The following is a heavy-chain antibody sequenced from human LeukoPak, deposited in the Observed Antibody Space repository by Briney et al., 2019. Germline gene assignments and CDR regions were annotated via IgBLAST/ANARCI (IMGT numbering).Heavy chain of an antibody. CDR3: AKGLESSIWYTLIPY. D-gene: IGHD6-13*01. V-gene: IGHV3-23*01. Sequence: GGSLRLSCAASGFTFSNFAMRWVRQAPGKGVEWVSGISRSGGSTYYADFVKGRFTVSRDNSKNSVYVQMSRLRGEDTAVYYCAKGLESSIWYTLIPYWGQGTLVTVSS. CDR2: ISRSGGST. CDR1: GFTFSNFA. J-gene: IGHJ4*02.